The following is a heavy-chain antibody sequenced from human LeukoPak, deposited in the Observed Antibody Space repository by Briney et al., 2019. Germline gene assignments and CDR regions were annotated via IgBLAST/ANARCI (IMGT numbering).Heavy chain of an antibody. Sequence: SVKVSCKASGGTFSSYAISWVRQAPGQGLEWMGRIIPILGIANYAQKFQGRVTITADKSTSTAYMELSSLGSEDTAVYYCAREKGSYGDYADYWGQGTLVTVSS. CDR2: IIPILGIA. CDR1: GGTFSSYA. J-gene: IGHJ4*02. CDR3: AREKGSYGDYADY. V-gene: IGHV1-69*04. D-gene: IGHD4-17*01.